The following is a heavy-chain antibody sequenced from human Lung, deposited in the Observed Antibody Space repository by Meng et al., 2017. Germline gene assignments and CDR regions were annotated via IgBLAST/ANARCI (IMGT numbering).Heavy chain of an antibody. V-gene: IGHV4-34*01. CDR2: INHSGST. CDR3: ARGPTTMAHDFDY. J-gene: IGHJ4*02. D-gene: IGHD4-11*01. Sequence: QGPQKPWGVELWKHAVPLSPPCVVFVGSYSDDYWSWIRQPPGKGLEWIGEINHSGSTNYNPSLESRATISVDTSQNNLSLKLSSVTAADSAVYYCARGPTTMAHDFDYWGQGTLVTVSS. CDR1: VGSYSDDY.